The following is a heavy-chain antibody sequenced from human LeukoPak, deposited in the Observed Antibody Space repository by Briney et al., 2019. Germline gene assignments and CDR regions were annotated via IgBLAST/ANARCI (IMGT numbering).Heavy chain of an antibody. CDR1: GYTFTNSY. D-gene: IGHD5-24*01. V-gene: IGHV1-46*01. Sequence: ASVKVSCKASGYTFTNSYIHWVRQAPGQVLVWMGLINPDGGNTNYAQNFQGRVTLTRDTSTSTVYMELSSLRSEDTAIYYCARIRDGYNDAYDLWGQGTVVTVPS. J-gene: IGHJ3*01. CDR3: ARIRDGYNDAYDL. CDR2: INPDGGNT.